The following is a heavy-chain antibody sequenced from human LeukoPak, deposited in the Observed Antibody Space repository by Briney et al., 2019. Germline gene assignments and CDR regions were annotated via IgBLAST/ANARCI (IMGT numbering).Heavy chain of an antibody. V-gene: IGHV3-23*01. CDR3: AKDTRYSSSWFERSSYFDY. Sequence: GGSLRLSCVASGFTFSSYALSWVRQAPGKGLEWVSAISGSGGSTYYADSVKGRFTISRDNSKNTLYLQMNSLRAEDTAVYYCAKDTRYSSSWFERSSYFDYWGQGTLVTVSS. CDR2: ISGSGGST. J-gene: IGHJ4*02. D-gene: IGHD6-13*01. CDR1: GFTFSSYA.